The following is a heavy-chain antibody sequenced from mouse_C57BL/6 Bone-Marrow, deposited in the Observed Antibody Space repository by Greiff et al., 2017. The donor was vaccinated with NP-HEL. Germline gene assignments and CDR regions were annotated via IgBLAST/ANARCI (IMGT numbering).Heavy chain of an antibody. CDR3: ARKGNYDFDY. CDR1: GYTFTSYW. D-gene: IGHD2-1*01. V-gene: IGHV1-59*01. Sequence: QVQLKQPGAELVRPGTSVKLSCKASGYTFTSYWMHWVKQRPGQGLEWIGVIDPSDSYTNYNQKFKGKATLTVDTSSSTAYMQLSSLTSEDSAVYYCARKGNYDFDYWGQGTTLTVSS. J-gene: IGHJ2*01. CDR2: IDPSDSYT.